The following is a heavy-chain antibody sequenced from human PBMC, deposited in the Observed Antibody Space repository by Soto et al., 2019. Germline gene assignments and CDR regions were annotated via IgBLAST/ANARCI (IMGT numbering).Heavy chain of an antibody. CDR3: AKYGAEYYDILTGYYTPFGMDV. D-gene: IGHD3-9*01. Sequence: GGSLRLSCAASGFTFSSYAMSWVRQAPGKGLEWASAISGSGGSTYYADSVKGRFTISRDNSKNTLYLQMNSLRAEDTAVYYCAKYGAEYYDILTGYYTPFGMDVWGQGTTVTVSS. CDR1: GFTFSSYA. CDR2: ISGSGGST. V-gene: IGHV3-23*01. J-gene: IGHJ6*02.